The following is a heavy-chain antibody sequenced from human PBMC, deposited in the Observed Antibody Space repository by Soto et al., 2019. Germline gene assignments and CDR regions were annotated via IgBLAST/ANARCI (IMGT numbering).Heavy chain of an antibody. CDR2: ISGTGDST. J-gene: IGHJ2*01. D-gene: IGHD1-1*01. Sequence: EVQLLESGGGLVQPGVSLRLSCAASGFTFGTYAMSWVRQAPGTGPEWISVISGTGDSTYYADSVKGRFTISRDNSKNTLCLQMNSLRAADTAVYYCAREGRDDRYFDLWGRGTLVAVAS. CDR3: AREGRDDRYFDL. CDR1: GFTFGTYA. V-gene: IGHV3-23*01.